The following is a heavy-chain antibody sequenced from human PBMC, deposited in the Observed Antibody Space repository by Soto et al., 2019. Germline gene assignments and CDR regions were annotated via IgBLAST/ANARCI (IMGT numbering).Heavy chain of an antibody. CDR2: IYYSGKT. CDR1: GGSISNTLYY. Sequence: PSETLSLTCTVSGGSISNTLYYWDWIRQPPGKGLEWIGSIYYSGKTYYNPSLKSRVALSVDTSKNQFSLKLSSVTAADTALYYCATLLWDPISRSYYHNFWGQGTLVTVSS. J-gene: IGHJ4*02. CDR3: ATLLWDPISRSYYHNF. D-gene: IGHD1-26*01. V-gene: IGHV4-39*01.